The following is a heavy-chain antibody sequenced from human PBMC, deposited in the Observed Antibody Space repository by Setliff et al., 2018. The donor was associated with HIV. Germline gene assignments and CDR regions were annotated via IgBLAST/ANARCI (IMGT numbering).Heavy chain of an antibody. Sequence: PGGSLRLSCAASEFSFSTSWMHWVRQAPGKGLVWVSTINSDGSTTTYADSVKGRFTISRDNAKNTLYLQMNSLRGEDTAVYYCAKKARRGYSYDDAFDIWGQGTLVTVSS. CDR1: EFSFSTSW. CDR3: AKKARRGYSYDDAFDI. D-gene: IGHD5-18*01. CDR2: INSDGSTT. V-gene: IGHV3-74*03. J-gene: IGHJ3*02.